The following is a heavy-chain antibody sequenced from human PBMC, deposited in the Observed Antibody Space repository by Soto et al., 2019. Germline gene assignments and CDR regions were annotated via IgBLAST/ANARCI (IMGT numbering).Heavy chain of an antibody. V-gene: IGHV3-23*01. CDR3: AKGGYTFGFLFDC. J-gene: IGHJ4*02. Sequence: XXSLRLCFAASGFTFGRYAMRWVPQAPGKGLEWVSTIDKSGGSTYYADSVKGRFTISRDNSKQTLYLQMNSLRAEDTAVYYCAKGGYTFGFLFDCWSQGTLVTVSS. CDR2: IDKSGGST. CDR1: GFTFGRYA. D-gene: IGHD5-18*01.